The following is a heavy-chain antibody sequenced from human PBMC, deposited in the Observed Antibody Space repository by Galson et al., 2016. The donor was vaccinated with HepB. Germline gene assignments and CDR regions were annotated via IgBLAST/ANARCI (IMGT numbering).Heavy chain of an antibody. Sequence: SLRLSCAASGFTFSSYAMSWVRQAPGKGLEWVAAISGSGGSTYYADSVKGWFTISRDNSKNTLSLQMNSLRAEDTAVYYCAKDPNYYDSSGYIWGAFDIWGQGTMVTVSS. CDR3: AKDPNYYDSSGYIWGAFDI. V-gene: IGHV3-23*01. J-gene: IGHJ3*02. CDR1: GFTFSSYA. CDR2: ISGSGGST. D-gene: IGHD3-22*01.